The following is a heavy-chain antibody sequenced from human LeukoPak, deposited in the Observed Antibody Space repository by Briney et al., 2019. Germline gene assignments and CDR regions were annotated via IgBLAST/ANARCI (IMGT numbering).Heavy chain of an antibody. CDR3: ARGYGSGFPHNWFDP. D-gene: IGHD3-10*01. Sequence: SETLSLTCTVSGGSISSYKWSWIRQPAGKGLEWIGRIYSSGSTNYTPSLKSRVTMSVDTSKNQFSLKLSSVTAADTAVYYCARGYGSGFPHNWFDPWGQGTLVTVSS. V-gene: IGHV4-4*07. CDR2: IYSSGST. J-gene: IGHJ5*02. CDR1: GGSISSYK.